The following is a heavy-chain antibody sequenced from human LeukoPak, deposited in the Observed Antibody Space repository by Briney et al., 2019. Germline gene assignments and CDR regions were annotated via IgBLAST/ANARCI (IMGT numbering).Heavy chain of an antibody. J-gene: IGHJ3*02. CDR1: GGSFSGYY. D-gene: IGHD3-22*01. CDR3: ARGYYDSSGYYYVESGRAFDI. Sequence: SETLSLTCAVYGGSFSGYYWSWIRQPPEKGLEWIGEINHSGSTNYNPSLKSRVTISVDTSKNQFSLKLSSVTAADTAVYYCARGYYDSSGYYYVESGRAFDIWGQGTMVTVSS. V-gene: IGHV4-34*01. CDR2: INHSGST.